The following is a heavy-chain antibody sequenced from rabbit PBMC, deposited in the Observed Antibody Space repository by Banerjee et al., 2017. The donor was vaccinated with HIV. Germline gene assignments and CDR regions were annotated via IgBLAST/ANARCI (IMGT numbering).Heavy chain of an antibody. CDR1: GFDLTSYYY. V-gene: IGHV1S43*01. Sequence: QSLEESGGDLVKPEGSLTLTCTASGFDLTSYYYICWVRQAPGKGLEWIGCIYTAGSGSTYYASWVNGRFTFSRSTSLNTVDLKMTSLTAADTATYFCARRNNGWDLWGPGTLVTVS. J-gene: IGHJ4*01. CDR3: ARRNNGWDL. CDR2: IYTAGSGST. D-gene: IGHD4-1*01.